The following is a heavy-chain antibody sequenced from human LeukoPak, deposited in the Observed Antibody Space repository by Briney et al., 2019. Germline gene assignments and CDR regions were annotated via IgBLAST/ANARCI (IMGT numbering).Heavy chain of an antibody. J-gene: IGHJ6*02. Sequence: PSQTLSLTCAVSGGSISSGGYSWSWIRQPPGKGLEWIGYIYHSGSTYYNPSLKSRVTISVDRSKNQFSLKLSSVTAADTAVYYCARAGPDYYYYYGMDVWGQGITVTVSS. CDR2: IYHSGST. CDR3: ARAGPDYYYYYGMDV. CDR1: GGSISSGGYS. V-gene: IGHV4-30-2*01. D-gene: IGHD3-10*01.